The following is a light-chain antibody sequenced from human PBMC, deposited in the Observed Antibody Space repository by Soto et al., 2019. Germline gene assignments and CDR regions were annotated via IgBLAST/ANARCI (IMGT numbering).Light chain of an antibody. J-gene: IGKJ5*01. V-gene: IGKV3-11*01. CDR3: QQGGT. CDR1: QSVRSY. CDR2: AAS. Sequence: EIVLTQSPATLSLSPGERATLSCRASQSVRSYLGWYQQRPGQAPRLLIYAASNRATGIPARFSGSGSGTDFTLPISSLEPEDFAVYYCQQGGTFGQGTRLEIK.